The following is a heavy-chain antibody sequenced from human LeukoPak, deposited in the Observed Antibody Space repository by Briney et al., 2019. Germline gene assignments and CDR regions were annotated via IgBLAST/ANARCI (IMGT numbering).Heavy chain of an antibody. CDR2: IKSKTDGGTT. D-gene: IGHD6-13*01. Sequence: GGSLRLSCAASGFTFSNAWMSWVRQAPGKGLEWIGQIKSKTDGGTTDYAAPVKGRFTISRPDSKNTLYLQMNTLKTEDTAVYYCTTGYSSSWYYWGQGTLVTVSS. J-gene: IGHJ4*02. CDR1: GFTFSNAW. CDR3: TTGYSSSWYY. V-gene: IGHV3-15*01.